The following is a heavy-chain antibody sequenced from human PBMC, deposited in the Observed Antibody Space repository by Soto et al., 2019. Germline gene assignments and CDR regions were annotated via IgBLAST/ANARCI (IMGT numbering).Heavy chain of an antibody. Sequence: EVQLLESGGGLVQPGGSLRLSCAASGFTFSSFAMSWVRQAPGKGLEWVSAIGSRGDSTYYADSVKGRFTISRDNSKNTLYLHMNSLRAEDTAVYYCAKDLIYGYNSGRPFDSWGQGTLVTVSS. CDR1: GFTFSSFA. J-gene: IGHJ4*02. V-gene: IGHV3-23*01. CDR3: AKDLIYGYNSGRPFDS. D-gene: IGHD6-19*01. CDR2: IGSRGDST.